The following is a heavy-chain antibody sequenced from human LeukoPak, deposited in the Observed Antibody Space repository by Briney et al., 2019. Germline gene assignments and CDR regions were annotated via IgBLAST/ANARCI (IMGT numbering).Heavy chain of an antibody. D-gene: IGHD3-10*01. Sequence: ASVKVSCKASGYTFTGYYMHWVRQAPGQGLEWMGWINPNSGGTNYAQKFQGRVTMTRDTSISTAYMEVSRLRSDDTAVYYCARDRGIDYYGSGSYYRHYYYYMDVWGKGTTVTVSS. CDR1: GYTFTGYY. V-gene: IGHV1-2*02. CDR2: INPNSGGT. J-gene: IGHJ6*03. CDR3: ARDRGIDYYGSGSYYRHYYYYMDV.